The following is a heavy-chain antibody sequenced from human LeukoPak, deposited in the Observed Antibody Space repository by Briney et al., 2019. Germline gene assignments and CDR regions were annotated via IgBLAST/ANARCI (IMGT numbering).Heavy chain of an antibody. CDR2: IYYSGST. CDR3: ARGQYYYDSSGYYSLHSFDI. V-gene: IGHV4-39*07. CDR1: GGSISSSSYY. Sequence: PSETLSLTCTVSGGSISSSSYYWGWIRQPPGKGLEWIGSIYYSGSTYYNPSLKSRVTISVDTSKNQFSLKLSSVTAADTAVYYCARGQYYYDSSGYYSLHSFDIWGQGTTVTVSS. J-gene: IGHJ3*02. D-gene: IGHD3-22*01.